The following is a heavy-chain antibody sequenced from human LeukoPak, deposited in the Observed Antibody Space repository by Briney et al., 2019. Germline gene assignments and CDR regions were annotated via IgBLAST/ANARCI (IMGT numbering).Heavy chain of an antibody. Sequence: GESLKISCKGSGYSFATYWIAWVRQMPGKGLEWMGIIYPGDSDTRYSPSFQGQVTISADKSISTAYLQWRSLKASDTAMYYCARHRYPHTEFDFWGQGTLVTVSS. J-gene: IGHJ4*02. D-gene: IGHD3-9*01. CDR1: GYSFATYW. CDR3: ARHRYPHTEFDF. CDR2: IYPGDSDT. V-gene: IGHV5-51*01.